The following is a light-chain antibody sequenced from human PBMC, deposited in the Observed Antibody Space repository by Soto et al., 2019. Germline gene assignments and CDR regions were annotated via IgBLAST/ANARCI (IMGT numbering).Light chain of an antibody. CDR1: QGIRND. Sequence: TQSPSTLSASVGDRVTITCRASQGIRNDLGGYQQKPGQAPRLLIYSTSSRAIGIPDRFSGSGSGTDFTLTVSRLEPEEVAVFYCQQYGSSPPTFGPGTKVEIK. CDR3: QQYGSSPPT. J-gene: IGKJ2*01. CDR2: STS. V-gene: IGKV3-20*01.